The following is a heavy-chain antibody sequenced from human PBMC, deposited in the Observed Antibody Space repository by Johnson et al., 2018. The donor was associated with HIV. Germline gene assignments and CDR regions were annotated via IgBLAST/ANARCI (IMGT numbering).Heavy chain of an antibody. V-gene: IGHV3-30*04. CDR3: AKPYGSGSYDAFDI. CDR2: ISYDGSNK. CDR1: GFTFSSYA. J-gene: IGHJ3*02. Sequence: QVQLVESGGGVVQPGRSLRLSCAASGFTFSSYAMHWVRQAPGKGLEWVAVISYDGSNKYYADSVKGRFTISRDNSKNTLYLQMNSLRAEDTALYYCAKPYGSGSYDAFDIWGQGTMVTVSS. D-gene: IGHD3-10*01.